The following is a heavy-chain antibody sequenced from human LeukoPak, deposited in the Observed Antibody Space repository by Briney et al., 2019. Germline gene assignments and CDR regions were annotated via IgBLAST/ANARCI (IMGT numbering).Heavy chain of an antibody. CDR2: ISYDGSAK. V-gene: IGHV3-30*18. Sequence: GGSLRLSCAASGFTFSYYGIHWVRQAPGKGLEWVALISYDGSAKYYADSVKGRFTISRDESRNTAYLQLNSLRAEDTAVYHCAKDSIGATGTGHFDFWGQGTLVTVSS. CDR1: GFTFSYYG. J-gene: IGHJ4*02. D-gene: IGHD6-13*01. CDR3: AKDSIGATGTGHFDF.